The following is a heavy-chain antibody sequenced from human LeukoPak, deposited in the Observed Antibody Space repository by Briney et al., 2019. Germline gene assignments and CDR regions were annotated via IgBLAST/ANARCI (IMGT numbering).Heavy chain of an antibody. Sequence: GGSLRLSCAASGFTFSTYWMSWVRQAPGKGLEWVANIKQDGSEKYYVDSVKGRFTISRDNAKNSLYLQMNSLRGEDTAVYYCARAGGYASSWAYWGQGTLVTVSS. CDR2: IKQDGSEK. V-gene: IGHV3-7*01. CDR3: ARAGGYASSWAY. J-gene: IGHJ4*02. D-gene: IGHD5-12*01. CDR1: GFTFSTYW.